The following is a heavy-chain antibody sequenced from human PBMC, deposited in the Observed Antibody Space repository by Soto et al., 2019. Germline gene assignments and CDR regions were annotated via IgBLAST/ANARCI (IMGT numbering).Heavy chain of an antibody. CDR2: IGAGAGTT. J-gene: IGHJ4*02. D-gene: IGHD2-8*01. Sequence: GGSLRLSCAASGFTFNNYAMNWVRQAPGKGLEWVSGIGAGAGTTYYADSVRGRFTISRDNSQNMLYLQMNNLRAEDTAVYYCARPRSPYCTNGICYNRGEPVEYWGQGTLVTVSS. CDR3: ARPRSPYCTNGICYNRGEPVEY. CDR1: GFTFNNYA. V-gene: IGHV3-23*01.